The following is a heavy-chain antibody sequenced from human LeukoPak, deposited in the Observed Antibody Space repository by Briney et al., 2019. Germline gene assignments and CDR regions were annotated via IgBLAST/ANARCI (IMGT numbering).Heavy chain of an antibody. V-gene: IGHV3-7*01. J-gene: IGHJ4*02. D-gene: IGHD3-22*01. CDR2: TKQDGSEK. CDR1: GFTFSLYW. CDR3: ARDGDTSGYTD. Sequence: GGSLRLSCEASGFTFSLYWMSWVRQAPGKGLEWVANTKQDGSEKYYVDSVKGRFTISRDNAKNSLYLQMNSLRADDTAVYYCARDGDTSGYTDWGQGTLVTVSS.